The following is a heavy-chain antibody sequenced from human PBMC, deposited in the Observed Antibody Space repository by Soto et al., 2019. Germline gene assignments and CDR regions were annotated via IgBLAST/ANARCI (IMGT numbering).Heavy chain of an antibody. CDR1: GYTFTSFC. J-gene: IGHJ5*02. D-gene: IGHD6-6*01. CDR2: ISAYNGNT. V-gene: IGHV1-18*04. CDR3: ARKYSSSSWFDP. Sequence: GASVKVSCKASGYTFTSFCVSWVRQAPGQGLEWMGWISAYNGNTKYAQKFQGRVTMTTDTSTSTAYMELRSLRSDDTAVYYCARKYSSSSWFDPWGQGTLVTVSS.